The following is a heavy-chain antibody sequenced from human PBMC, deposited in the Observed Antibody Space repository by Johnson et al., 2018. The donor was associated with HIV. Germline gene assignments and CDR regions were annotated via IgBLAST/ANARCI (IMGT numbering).Heavy chain of an antibody. J-gene: IGHJ3*02. CDR3: ARGGLWFGEADAFYI. Sequence: LVESGGGVVQPGGSLRLSCAASGFTFSSYGMHWVRQAPGKGLEWVAVISYDGSNKYYADSVKGRFTISRDNSKNTLYLQLNSLRAEDTAVYYCARGGLWFGEADAFYIWGQGTRVSVSS. D-gene: IGHD3-10*01. CDR2: ISYDGSNK. V-gene: IGHV3-30*19. CDR1: GFTFSSYG.